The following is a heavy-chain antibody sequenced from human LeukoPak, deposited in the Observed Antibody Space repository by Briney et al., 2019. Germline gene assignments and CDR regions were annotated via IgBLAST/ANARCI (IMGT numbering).Heavy chain of an antibody. CDR2: INPNSGGT. CDR3: ARDRGYYFKVAAFDI. V-gene: IGHV1-2*06. J-gene: IGHJ3*02. CDR1: GYTFTGYY. Sequence: ASVKVSCKASGYTFTGYYMHWVRQAPGQGLEWMGRINPNSGGTNYAQKFQGRVTMTRDTSISTAYMELSRLRSDDTAVYYCARDRGYYFKVAAFDIWGQGTMVTVSS. D-gene: IGHD3-22*01.